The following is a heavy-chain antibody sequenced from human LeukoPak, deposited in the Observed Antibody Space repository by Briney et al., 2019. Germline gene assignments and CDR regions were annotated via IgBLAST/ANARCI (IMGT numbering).Heavy chain of an antibody. J-gene: IGHJ4*02. CDR2: INSDGINT. CDR1: GFTFSYYW. V-gene: IGHV3-74*01. CDR3: ARKVGSDSDY. D-gene: IGHD1-14*01. Sequence: GGSLRLSCAASGFTFSYYWMHLVRQAPGKGLVWVSHINSDGINTSCADSVKGRFSISRDNAKNTLYLQMNRLRAKATAVYYWARKVGSDSDYWGQGTLVTLSS.